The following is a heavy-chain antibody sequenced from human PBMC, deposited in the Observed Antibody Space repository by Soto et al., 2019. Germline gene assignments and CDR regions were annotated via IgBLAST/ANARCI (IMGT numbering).Heavy chain of an antibody. D-gene: IGHD3-10*01. J-gene: IGHJ5*02. Sequence: WGLKSVCSSAALFISSSFGRHWVRQSRGKGPVWVSRINSDGSNTKYADSVKGRFTISRDNAKNTLYLQMNSLRAEDTAVYYCARDFMARGRDSNWFDPWGQGTLVTVSS. CDR3: ARDFMARGRDSNWFDP. CDR1: LFISSSFG. V-gene: IGHV3-74*01. CDR2: INSDGSNT.